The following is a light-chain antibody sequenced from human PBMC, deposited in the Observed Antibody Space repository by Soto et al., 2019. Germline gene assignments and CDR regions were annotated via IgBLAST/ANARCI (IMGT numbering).Light chain of an antibody. CDR3: SPYAGSNNPVI. Sequence: QSALTQPPSASGSPGQSVTISCTGTSSDVGGYNYVYWYQQHPGKAPKFMIYEVSKRPSGVSDRFSGSKSGNTASLTVSGIQADDAADYYCSPYAGSNNPVIFGGGTKVT. CDR1: SSDVGGYNY. J-gene: IGLJ2*01. CDR2: EVS. V-gene: IGLV2-8*01.